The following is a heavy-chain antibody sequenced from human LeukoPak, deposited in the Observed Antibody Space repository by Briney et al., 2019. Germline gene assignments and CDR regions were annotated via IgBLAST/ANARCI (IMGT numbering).Heavy chain of an antibody. Sequence: GGSLRLSCAASGFTFSSYAMSGIRQAPGKGREGFSYISSSSSYTNYADSVKGRFTISRDNAKNSLYLQMNSLRAEDTAVYYCARARYGSGRAFDYWGPGTLVTVSS. CDR2: ISSSSSYT. J-gene: IGHJ4*02. CDR3: ARARYGSGRAFDY. D-gene: IGHD3-10*01. CDR1: GFTFSSYA. V-gene: IGHV3-11*05.